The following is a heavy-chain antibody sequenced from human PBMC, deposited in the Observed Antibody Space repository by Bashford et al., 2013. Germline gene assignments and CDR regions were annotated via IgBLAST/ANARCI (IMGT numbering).Heavy chain of an antibody. D-gene: IGHD6-19*01. CDR3: ARIGSSQDV. V-gene: IGHV2-70*04. Sequence: SGPTLVKPTQTLTLTCTVSGFSLTTTGMRVNWIRQPPGKALEWLARINWDDKKFYSTSLKTRLSISKDTSKNQVVLIMTNVDSVDTATYYCARIGSSQDVWGQGTTVTVSS. CDR1: GFSLTTTGMR. CDR2: INWDDKK. J-gene: IGHJ6*02.